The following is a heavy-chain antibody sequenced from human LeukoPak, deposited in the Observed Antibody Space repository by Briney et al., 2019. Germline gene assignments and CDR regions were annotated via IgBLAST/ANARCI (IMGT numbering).Heavy chain of an antibody. D-gene: IGHD3-10*01. Sequence: ASVKVSCQASGYTFTGYYMHWVRQAPGQGLEWMGWINPNSGGTNYAQKFQGRVTMTRDTSISTAYMELSRLTSDDTAFYYCARGGGGSYYLFDYWGQGTLVTVSS. V-gene: IGHV1-2*02. CDR2: INPNSGGT. CDR1: GYTFTGYY. J-gene: IGHJ4*02. CDR3: ARGGGGSYYLFDY.